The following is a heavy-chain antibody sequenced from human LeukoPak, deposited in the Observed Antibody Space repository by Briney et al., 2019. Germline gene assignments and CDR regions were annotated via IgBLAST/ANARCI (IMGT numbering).Heavy chain of an antibody. CDR2: ISGSGDST. CDR3: AKGGGSYFRRVTYYYYYMDV. V-gene: IGHV3-23*01. Sequence: GGSLTLSCAASEFSFGIYAMSLVRQAPGKWLQWVSGISGSGDSTYYADSVNGRFTISRDNSKNTLYLQMMSLRAEDTAVYYCAKGGGSYFRRVTYYYYYMDVWGKGATVTVSS. D-gene: IGHD1-26*01. CDR1: EFSFGIYA. J-gene: IGHJ6*03.